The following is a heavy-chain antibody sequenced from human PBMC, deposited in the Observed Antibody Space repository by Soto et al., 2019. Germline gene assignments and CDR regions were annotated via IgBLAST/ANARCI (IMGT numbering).Heavy chain of an antibody. Sequence: QVQLVQSGAEVKKPGASVKVSCKASGYTFTSYYMHWVRQAPGQGLEWMGIINPSGGSTSYAQKFQGRVTMTRDTSTSTVYMELSSLRSEDTAVYYCARAPRAGYSSGWYANDAFDIWGQGTMVTVSS. D-gene: IGHD6-19*01. CDR3: ARAPRAGYSSGWYANDAFDI. CDR2: INPSGGST. CDR1: GYTFTSYY. J-gene: IGHJ3*02. V-gene: IGHV1-46*01.